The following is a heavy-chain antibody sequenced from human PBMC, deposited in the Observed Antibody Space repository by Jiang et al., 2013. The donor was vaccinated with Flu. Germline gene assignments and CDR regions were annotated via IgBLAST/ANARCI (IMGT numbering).Heavy chain of an antibody. D-gene: IGHD3-9*01. CDR2: IYPGDSDT. J-gene: IGHJ3*02. V-gene: IGHV5-51*01. Sequence: KKPGESLKISCKGSGYSFTSYWIGWVRQMPGKGLEWMGIIYPGDSDTRYSPSFQGQVTISADKSISTAYLQWSSLKASDTAMYYCARNGIYDILTGYYEVDAFDIWGQGTMVTVSS. CDR1: GYSFTSYW. CDR3: ARNGIYDILTGYYEVDAFDI.